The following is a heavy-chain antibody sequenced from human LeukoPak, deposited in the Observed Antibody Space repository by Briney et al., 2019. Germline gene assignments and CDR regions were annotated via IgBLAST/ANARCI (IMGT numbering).Heavy chain of an antibody. CDR2: ISYIGST. Sequence: SETLSLTCAVSADSFSSHYWTWIRQPPGKGLEWIWYISYIGSTTYNPSLKSRVTISIATSKNQFSLKMSSVTAADTAVYYCARDLVTVTKGFDIWGQGTMVSVSS. J-gene: IGHJ3*02. V-gene: IGHV4-59*11. CDR1: ADSFSSHY. CDR3: ARDLVTVTKGFDI. D-gene: IGHD4-17*01.